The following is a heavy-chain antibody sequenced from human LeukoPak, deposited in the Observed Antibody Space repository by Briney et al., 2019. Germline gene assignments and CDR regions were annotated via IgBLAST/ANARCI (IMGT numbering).Heavy chain of an antibody. D-gene: IGHD1-26*01. CDR2: IYNSGST. CDR3: ARGAYSGSFFDY. V-gene: IGHV4-59*01. Sequence: SGTLSLTCTVSGGSISSYFWSWIRPPPAKGLEWVGYIYNSGSTNYNLSLKGRAAISVHTSKHQFSLKLSSVTAADRAVYYCARGAYSGSFFDYWGQGTLVTVSS. CDR1: GGSISSYF. J-gene: IGHJ4*02.